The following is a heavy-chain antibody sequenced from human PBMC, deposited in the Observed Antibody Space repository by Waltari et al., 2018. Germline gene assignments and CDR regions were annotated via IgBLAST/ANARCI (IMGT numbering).Heavy chain of an antibody. D-gene: IGHD6-13*01. Sequence: QVQVQQWGAGLLRPSETLSLTCAVYGGSFTGYYWIWIRQPPGKGLEWIGEINYGGATNYNPSRKSRVTMSVDTSKNQFSLKMKSVTAADSAVYYCAREREQQLVQEWSGHYYTHYGMDVWGQGTTVTVSS. J-gene: IGHJ6*02. CDR2: INYGGAT. V-gene: IGHV4-34*01. CDR1: GGSFTGYY. CDR3: AREREQQLVQEWSGHYYTHYGMDV.